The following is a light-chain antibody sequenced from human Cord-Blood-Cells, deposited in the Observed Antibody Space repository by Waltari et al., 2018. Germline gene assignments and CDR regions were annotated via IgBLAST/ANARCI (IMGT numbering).Light chain of an antibody. CDR2: DVS. Sequence: QSALTQPASVSGSPGQSITISCTGTSSDVGGYNYVPWYQQHPGKAPKLMIYDVSKRPSGVSNRFSGSKSGNTASLTISGLQAEDEADYYCSSYTSSSTVVFGGGTKLTV. CDR1: SSDVGGYNY. CDR3: SSYTSSSTVV. V-gene: IGLV2-14*01. J-gene: IGLJ2*01.